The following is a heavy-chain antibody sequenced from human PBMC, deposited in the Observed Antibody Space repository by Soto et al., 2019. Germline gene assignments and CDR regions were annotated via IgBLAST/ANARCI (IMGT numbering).Heavy chain of an antibody. D-gene: IGHD4-17*01. CDR1: GGSISSSTYY. Sequence: QLQLQESGPGLVKPSETLSLTCTVSGGSISSSTYYWGWIRQPPGKGREWIGMIYYSGSAYYNPSLKSRVTISIDTSKSQFSLRLSSVTAADTAVYYCARHGVDYGDYASYYYYGMDVWGRGTTVTVSS. CDR2: IYYSGSA. V-gene: IGHV4-39*01. CDR3: ARHGVDYGDYASYYYYGMDV. J-gene: IGHJ6*02.